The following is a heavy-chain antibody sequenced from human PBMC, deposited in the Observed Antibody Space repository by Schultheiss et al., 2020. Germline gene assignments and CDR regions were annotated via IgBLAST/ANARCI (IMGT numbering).Heavy chain of an antibody. CDR3: ARVGITMVQGVPPPYYYYYMDV. CDR2: INSDGSST. Sequence: GGSLRLSCAASGFTFSSYWMHWVRQAPGKGLVWVSRINSDGSSTSYADSVKGRFTISRDNAKNTLYLQMNSLRAEDTAVYYCARVGITMVQGVPPPYYYYYMDVWGKGTTVTVSS. J-gene: IGHJ6*03. V-gene: IGHV3-74*01. D-gene: IGHD3-10*01. CDR1: GFTFSSYW.